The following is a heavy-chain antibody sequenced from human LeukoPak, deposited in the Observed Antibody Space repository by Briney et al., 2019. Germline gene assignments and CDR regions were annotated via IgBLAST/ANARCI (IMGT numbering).Heavy chain of an antibody. V-gene: IGHV1-3*01. CDR2: LNPDKGDT. J-gene: IGHJ4*02. Sequence: ASVKVSCKASGYSFTTYATHWVRQAPGQRLEGVGGLNPDKGDTKYSQNFQGRITVTRDTSACTTYMELSILVSEDTAVDYCARGLKGSYGNTFDYGGRG. D-gene: IGHD4-17*01. CDR1: GYSFTTYA. CDR3: ARGLKGSYGNTFDY.